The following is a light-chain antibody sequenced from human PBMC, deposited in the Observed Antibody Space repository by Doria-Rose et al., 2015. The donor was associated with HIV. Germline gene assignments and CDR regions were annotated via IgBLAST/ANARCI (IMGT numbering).Light chain of an antibody. J-gene: IGKJ3*01. CDR2: WAS. Sequence: TQSPESLGMSLGERATLNCKSNQSLLYTSKNYLAWYQQKPGQPPKWLIYWASTRQSGIPARFSGSGSGTDFTLTISSLEAEDVAVYYCQQYYDTPSFGPGTTVDIK. V-gene: IGKV4-1*01. CDR1: QSLLYTSKNY. CDR3: QQYYDTPS.